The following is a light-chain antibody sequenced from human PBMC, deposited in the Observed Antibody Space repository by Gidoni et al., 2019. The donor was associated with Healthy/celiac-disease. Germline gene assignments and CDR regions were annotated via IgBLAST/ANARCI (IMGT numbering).Light chain of an antibody. Sequence: QSVLTQPPSVSGAPGQRVTISCTGSSSNIGAGYDVHGYQQLPGTAPKLLIYDNSNRPSGVPDRFSGSKSGTSASLAITGLQAEDEADYYCQSYDNSLSGSYVFGTGTKVTV. CDR3: QSYDNSLSGSYV. V-gene: IGLV1-40*01. J-gene: IGLJ1*01. CDR2: DNS. CDR1: SSNIGAGYD.